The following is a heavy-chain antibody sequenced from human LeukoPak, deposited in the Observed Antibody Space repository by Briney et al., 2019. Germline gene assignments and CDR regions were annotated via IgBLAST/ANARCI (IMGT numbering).Heavy chain of an antibody. V-gene: IGHV4-39*01. CDR3: ARLTWDRVGGYDSSYFDY. CDR1: GGSISSSSYY. D-gene: IGHD5-12*01. J-gene: IGHJ4*02. Sequence: PSETLSLTSTVSGGSISSSSYYWGWIRQPPGKGLEWIGSIYYSGSTYYNPSLKSRVTISVDTSKNQFSLKLSSVTAADTAVYYCARLTWDRVGGYDSSYFDYWGQGTLVTVSS. CDR2: IYYSGST.